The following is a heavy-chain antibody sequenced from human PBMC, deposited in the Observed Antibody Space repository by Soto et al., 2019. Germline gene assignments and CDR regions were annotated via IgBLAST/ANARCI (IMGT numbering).Heavy chain of an antibody. J-gene: IGHJ6*02. V-gene: IGHV6-1*01. CDR1: GDSVSSNSAA. D-gene: IGHD5-18*01. CDR3: ARGRATAAYGMDV. CDR2: TYYRSKWYN. Sequence: PSQTLSLTCAISGDSVSSNSAAWNWTRQSPSRGLEWLGRTYYRSKWYNDYAVSVKSRITINPDTSKNQFSLQLNSVTPEDTAVYYCARGRATAAYGMDVWGQGTTVTVSS.